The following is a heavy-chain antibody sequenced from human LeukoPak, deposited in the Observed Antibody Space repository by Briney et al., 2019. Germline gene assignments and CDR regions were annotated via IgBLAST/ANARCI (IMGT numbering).Heavy chain of an antibody. Sequence: ASVKVSCKASGYTFTSYGIIWVRQAPGQGLEWMGWISAYNGNTNYAQKLQGRVTMTTDTSTSTAYTELRSLRSDDTAVYYCARVLTHDFWSGYYDFDYWGQGTLVTVSS. D-gene: IGHD3-3*01. V-gene: IGHV1-18*01. CDR3: ARVLTHDFWSGYYDFDY. CDR2: ISAYNGNT. CDR1: GYTFTSYG. J-gene: IGHJ4*02.